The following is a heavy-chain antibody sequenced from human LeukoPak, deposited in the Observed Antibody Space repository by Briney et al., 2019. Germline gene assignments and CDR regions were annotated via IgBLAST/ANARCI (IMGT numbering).Heavy chain of an antibody. Sequence: PGRSLRLSCAASGFTFSSYAMHWVRQAPGKGLEWVAVISYDGSNKYYADSVKGRFTISRDNSKNTLYLQMNSLRAEDTAVYYCARDGTTGTYPGHIDYWGQGTLVTVSS. CDR1: GFTFSSYA. V-gene: IGHV3-30-3*01. CDR2: ISYDGSNK. CDR3: ARDGTTGTYPGHIDY. D-gene: IGHD1-1*01. J-gene: IGHJ4*02.